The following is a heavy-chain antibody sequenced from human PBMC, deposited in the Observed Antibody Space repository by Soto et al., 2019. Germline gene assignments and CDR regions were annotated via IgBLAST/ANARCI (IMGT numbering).Heavy chain of an antibody. CDR2: INAHSGGT. V-gene: IGHV1-2*02. D-gene: IGHD6-6*01. Sequence: GASVKVSCKASGFSFTGYYIHWLRQAPGQGLEWMGWINAHSGGTEYAQKFQGRVTLTRDTSIATAYLTLTSLTSDDTALYYCAKYLLRQLAYWSDPRGQGPQVTVSS. CDR3: AKYLLRQLAYWSDP. J-gene: IGHJ5*02. CDR1: GFSFTGYY.